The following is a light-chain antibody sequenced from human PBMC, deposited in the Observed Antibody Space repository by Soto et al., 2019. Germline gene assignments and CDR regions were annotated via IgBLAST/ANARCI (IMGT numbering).Light chain of an antibody. Sequence: QSALTQPPSASGSPGQSVTISCTGTSSDVGGYNYVSWYQQYPGRAPKLMIYEVTKRPSGVPDRFAGSTSGNTASLTVSGLQAEDEADHYCSSYAASNICYFVFGGGTKLTVL. J-gene: IGLJ3*02. CDR3: SSYAASNICYFV. CDR1: SSDVGGYNY. CDR2: EVT. V-gene: IGLV2-8*01.